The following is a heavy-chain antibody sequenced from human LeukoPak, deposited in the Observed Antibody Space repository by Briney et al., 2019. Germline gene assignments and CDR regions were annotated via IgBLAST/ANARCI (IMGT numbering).Heavy chain of an antibody. CDR2: MNPNSGNT. CDR3: ARGVTMVRGVRGDAFDI. D-gene: IGHD3-10*01. Sequence: ASVKVSCKASGYTFTSYDINWVRQATGQGLEWMGWMNPNSGNTGYAQKFQGRVTMTRNTSISTAYMELSSLRSEDTAVYYCARGVTMVRGVRGDAFDIWGQGTMVTVS. J-gene: IGHJ3*02. V-gene: IGHV1-8*01. CDR1: GYTFTSYD.